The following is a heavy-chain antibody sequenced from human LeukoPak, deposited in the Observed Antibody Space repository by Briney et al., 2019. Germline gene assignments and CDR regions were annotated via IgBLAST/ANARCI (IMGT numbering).Heavy chain of an antibody. CDR2: IHYSGSA. J-gene: IGHJ4*02. V-gene: IGHV4-59*08. D-gene: IGHD3-22*01. CDR1: GGSISSHH. Sequence: SETLSLTCTVSGGSISSHHWSWIRKPPGKGLEWIGYIHYSGSAKYNPSLKSRVTISVDTSKNQFSLSLTSVTAADTAVYYCGRHSGNYLIYFDYWGQGTLVTVSS. CDR3: GRHSGNYLIYFDY.